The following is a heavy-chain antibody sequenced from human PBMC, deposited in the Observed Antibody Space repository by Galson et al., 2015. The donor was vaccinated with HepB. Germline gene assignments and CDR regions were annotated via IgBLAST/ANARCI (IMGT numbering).Heavy chain of an antibody. J-gene: IGHJ3*02. V-gene: IGHV3-9*01. CDR2: ISWNSGSI. CDR3: AKENAGGGSCYNGDAFDI. Sequence: SLRLSCAGSRFTFDDYAMHWVRQAPGKGLEWVSGISWNSGSIDYADSVKGRITISRDNAKNSLYLQMNSLRAEDTALYYFAKENAGGGSCYNGDAFDIWGQGTMVTVSS. CDR1: RFTFDDYA. D-gene: IGHD2-2*02.